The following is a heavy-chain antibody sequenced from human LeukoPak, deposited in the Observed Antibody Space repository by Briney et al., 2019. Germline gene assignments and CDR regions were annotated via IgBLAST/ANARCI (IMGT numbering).Heavy chain of an antibody. CDR1: GGSISDNY. Sequence: PSETLSLTCTVSGGSISDNYWSWIRQPPGKGLEWIGYAYYSGHTNYNSSLKSRVTMSLDASKSQFSLRLSSVTAADTAVYFCARHPFATPFDYWGPGTLVTVSS. D-gene: IGHD2-15*01. CDR2: AYYSGHT. V-gene: IGHV4-59*08. J-gene: IGHJ4*02. CDR3: ARHPFATPFDY.